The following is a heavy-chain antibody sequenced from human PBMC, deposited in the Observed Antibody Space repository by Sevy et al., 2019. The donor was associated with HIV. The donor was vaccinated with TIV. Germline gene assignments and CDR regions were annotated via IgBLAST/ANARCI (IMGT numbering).Heavy chain of an antibody. CDR1: GFTFSSYA. V-gene: IGHV3-23*01. CDR3: AKDSCSGGSCYLVNWFDP. CDR2: ISGSGGST. J-gene: IGHJ5*02. Sequence: GGSLRLSCAASGFTFSSYAMSWVRQAPGKGLEWVSAISGSGGSTYYADSVKGRFTISRDNSKNTLYLQMNSLTAEDAARYYCAKDSCSGGSCYLVNWFDPWGQGTLVTVSS. D-gene: IGHD2-15*01.